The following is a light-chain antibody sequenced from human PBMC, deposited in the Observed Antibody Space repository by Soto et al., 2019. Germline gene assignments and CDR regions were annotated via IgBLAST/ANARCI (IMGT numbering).Light chain of an antibody. J-gene: IGKJ1*01. CDR3: QQFNTWT. CDR1: QDISTW. CDR2: KAF. Sequence: RMTQSPSTLSASVGDRVTITCRASQDISTWLAWYQQKPGKAPKLLIYKAFTLEGGVPSRFSGGGFGTEFTLTISSLQPDDFGTYYCQQFNTWTFGQGTKVEMK. V-gene: IGKV1-5*03.